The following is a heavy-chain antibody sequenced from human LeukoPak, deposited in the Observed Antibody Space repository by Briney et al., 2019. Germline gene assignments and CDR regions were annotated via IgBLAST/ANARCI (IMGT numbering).Heavy chain of an antibody. J-gene: IGHJ4*02. CDR3: AKCGNSGCHLIDY. V-gene: IGHV3-23*01. CDR1: GFTFTTNA. CDR2: ISGRTGGT. D-gene: IGHD5-12*01. Sequence: QPGGSLRLSCAASGFTFTTNAMSWVRQAPGRGLEWGSAISGRTGGTYYADSVKGRFTISRDNSKSTLYLQMDSLRAEDTAVYYCAKCGNSGCHLIDYWGQGTLVTVSS.